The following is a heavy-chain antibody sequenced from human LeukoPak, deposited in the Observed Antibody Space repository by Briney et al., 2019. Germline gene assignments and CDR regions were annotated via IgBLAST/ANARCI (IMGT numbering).Heavy chain of an antibody. V-gene: IGHV1-2*02. CDR2: INPNSGGT. CDR1: GYAFTGYY. CDR3: AREVAVPGVNAFDI. Sequence: ASVKVSCKTSGYAFTGYYMHWVRQAPGQGLEWMGWINPNSGGTNYAQKFQGRVTMTRDTSISTAYMELSWLRSDDTAVYYCAREVAVPGVNAFDIWGQGTRVTVSS. J-gene: IGHJ3*02. D-gene: IGHD6-19*01.